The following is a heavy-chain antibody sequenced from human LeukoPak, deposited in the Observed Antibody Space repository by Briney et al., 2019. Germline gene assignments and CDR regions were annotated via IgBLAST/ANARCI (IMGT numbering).Heavy chain of an antibody. D-gene: IGHD3-22*01. CDR1: GGSISSYS. V-gene: IGHV4-30-2*01. CDR2: IYHSGST. CDR3: ARTYYYDSSGYHFDY. Sequence: SETLSLTCTVPGGSISSYSWSWIRQPPGKGLEWIGYIYHSGSTYYNPSLKSRVTISEDRSKNQFSLKLSSVTAADTAVYYCARTYYYDSSGYHFDYWGQGTLVTVSS. J-gene: IGHJ4*02.